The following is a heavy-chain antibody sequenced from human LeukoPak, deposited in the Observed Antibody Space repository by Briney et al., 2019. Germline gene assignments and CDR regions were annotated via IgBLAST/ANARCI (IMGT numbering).Heavy chain of an antibody. Sequence: GGSLRLSCAASGFTFSYYWMHWVRQAPGKGLVWVSRINSEGTSTSFADSVKGRFTISRDNSKNTLYLQMNSLRAEDTAVYYCAKDVALPGGSSWTISKFDYWGQGTLVTVSS. D-gene: IGHD6-13*01. CDR2: INSEGTST. V-gene: IGHV3-74*01. CDR3: AKDVALPGGSSWTISKFDY. J-gene: IGHJ4*02. CDR1: GFTFSYYW.